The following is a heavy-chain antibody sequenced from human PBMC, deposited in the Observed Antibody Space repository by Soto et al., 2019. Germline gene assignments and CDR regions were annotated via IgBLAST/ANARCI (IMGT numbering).Heavy chain of an antibody. CDR2: IYPGDSDT. CDR3: ARLLNIFDFDY. CDR1: GYTFINDW. V-gene: IGHV5-51*01. D-gene: IGHD2-21*01. Sequence: LKISCKGSGYTFINDWIGWVRQMPGKGLEWMGIIYPGDSDTRYSPSFQGQVTISADKSISTAYLQWSSLKASDTAIYYCARLLNIFDFDYWGQGTLVTVSS. J-gene: IGHJ4*02.